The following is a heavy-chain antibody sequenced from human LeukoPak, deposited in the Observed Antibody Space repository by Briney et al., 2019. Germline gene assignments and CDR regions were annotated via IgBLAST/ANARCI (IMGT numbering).Heavy chain of an antibody. CDR1: GGSFSGYY. Sequence: SETLSLTCAVYGGSFSGYYWSWIRQPPGKGLEWIGEINHSGSTNCNPSLKSRVTISVDTSKNQFSLKLSSVTAVDTAVYYCARGSWYDVGYFDYWGQGTLVTVSS. V-gene: IGHV4-34*01. J-gene: IGHJ4*02. D-gene: IGHD1-1*01. CDR2: INHSGST. CDR3: ARGSWYDVGYFDY.